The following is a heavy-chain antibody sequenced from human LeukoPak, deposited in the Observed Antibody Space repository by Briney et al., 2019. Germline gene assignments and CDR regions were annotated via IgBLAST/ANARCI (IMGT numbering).Heavy chain of an antibody. CDR3: AKGRVVAGTKSLTYNWFDP. D-gene: IGHD6-19*01. Sequence: GASVKVSCKASGYTFTGYYIHWVRQAPGQGLEWMGWINPNSGGTNYAQKFQGRVTMTRDTSISTAYMELSRLRSDDTAVYYCAKGRVVAGTKSLTYNWFDPWGQGTLVTVSS. V-gene: IGHV1-2*02. CDR1: GYTFTGYY. J-gene: IGHJ5*02. CDR2: INPNSGGT.